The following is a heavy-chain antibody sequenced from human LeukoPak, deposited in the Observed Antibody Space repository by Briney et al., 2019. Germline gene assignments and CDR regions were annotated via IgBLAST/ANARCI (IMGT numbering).Heavy chain of an antibody. CDR2: ISRNSGSI. J-gene: IGHJ4*02. CDR3: AKGYSKDYDY. CDR1: GFTFDDYA. V-gene: IGHV3-9*01. Sequence: PGRPLRLSCAASGFTFDDYAMHWVRQAPGKGLEWVSGISRNSGSIGYADSVKGRFTISRDNAKNSLYLQMNRLRAEDTALYYCAKGYSKDYDYWGQGTLVTVSS. D-gene: IGHD1-1*01.